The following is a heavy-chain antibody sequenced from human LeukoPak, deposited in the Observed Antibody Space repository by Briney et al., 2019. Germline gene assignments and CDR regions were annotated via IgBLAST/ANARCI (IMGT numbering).Heavy chain of an antibody. D-gene: IGHD3-10*01. CDR1: GFTFSSYS. V-gene: IGHV3-21*01. CDR3: ARGRSITLLRGVAMSDGFDV. Sequence: PGGSLRLSCAASGFTFSSYSMNWVRQAPGKGLEWVSFIDTSGSYIYYGDSVKGRVTTSRDNAKNSLYLQMNGLRAEDTAVYYCARGRSITLLRGVAMSDGFDVWGQGAMVTVSS. CDR2: IDTSGSYI. J-gene: IGHJ3*01.